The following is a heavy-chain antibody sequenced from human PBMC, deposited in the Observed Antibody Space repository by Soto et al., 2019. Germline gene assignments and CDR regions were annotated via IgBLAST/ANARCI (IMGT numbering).Heavy chain of an antibody. D-gene: IGHD2-15*01. CDR2: ISYSGST. CDR1: GGSISSGDYY. CDR3: ARVLGYCSGGSCYSGWVDY. Sequence: QVQLQESGPGLVKPSQTLSLTCTVSGGSISSGDYYWSWIRQPPGKGLEWIGYISYSGSTYYNPSLKSRVTISVDTSKNQFSLKLSSVTAADTAVYYCARVLGYCSGGSCYSGWVDYWGQGTLVTVSS. V-gene: IGHV4-30-4*01. J-gene: IGHJ4*02.